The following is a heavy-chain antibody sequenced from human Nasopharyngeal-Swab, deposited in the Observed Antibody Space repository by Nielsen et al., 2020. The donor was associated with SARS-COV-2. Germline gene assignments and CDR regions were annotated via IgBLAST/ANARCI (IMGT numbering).Heavy chain of an antibody. J-gene: IGHJ4*02. CDR1: GASFSVYD. D-gene: IGHD3-22*01. Sequence: SETLSLTCAVYGASFSVYDWSWIRQSPGKGLEWIGEINHSGSTKHNPSLKSRVTLSLDTSKNQFSLKLSSVTAADTAVYYCAKRDDYYESSGLGDWGQGTLVTVSS. CDR3: AKRDDYYESSGLGD. V-gene: IGHV4-34*01. CDR2: INHSGST.